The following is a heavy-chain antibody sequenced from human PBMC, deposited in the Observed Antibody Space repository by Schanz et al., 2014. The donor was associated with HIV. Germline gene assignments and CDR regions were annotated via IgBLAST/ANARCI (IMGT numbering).Heavy chain of an antibody. CDR1: GFTFRTFS. Sequence: EVQLVESGGGLVQPGGTLRLSCATSGFTFRTFSMDWVRQAPGRGLEWLAYISPGGDTIYYAESVQGRFTISRDNSKNTLFLQMNSLRAEDTAMYYCAKDQGDITGTPFDYWGQGTLVTVSS. D-gene: IGHD1-20*01. V-gene: IGHV3-48*01. CDR2: ISPGGDTI. CDR3: AKDQGDITGTPFDY. J-gene: IGHJ4*02.